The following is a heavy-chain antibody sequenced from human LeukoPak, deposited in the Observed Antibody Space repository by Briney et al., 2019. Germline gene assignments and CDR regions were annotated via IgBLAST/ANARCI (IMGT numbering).Heavy chain of an antibody. J-gene: IGHJ4*02. D-gene: IGHD2-15*01. CDR3: ARRVTASLKYFDY. Sequence: PSETLSLTCTVSGGSITSSTYYWGWIRQPPGKGLEWIGSISYSGTPYYNPSLRSRVTISRDTSNNQFSLKLSSVTAADTAVYYCARRVTASLKYFDYWGQGTLVTVSS. V-gene: IGHV4-39*01. CDR1: GGSITSSTYY. CDR2: ISYSGTP.